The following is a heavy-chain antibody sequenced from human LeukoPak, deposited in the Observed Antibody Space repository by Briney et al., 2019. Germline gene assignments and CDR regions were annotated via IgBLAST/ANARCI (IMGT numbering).Heavy chain of an antibody. V-gene: IGHV1-18*01. Sequence: ASVKVSCKASGYTFTSYDINWVRQATGQGLEWMGWISAYNGNTNYAQKLQGRVTMTTDTSTSTAYMELRSLRSDDTAVYYCARDWDGYSSPGDWFDPWGQGTLVTVSS. J-gene: IGHJ5*02. D-gene: IGHD6-13*01. CDR1: GYTFTSYD. CDR2: ISAYNGNT. CDR3: ARDWDGYSSPGDWFDP.